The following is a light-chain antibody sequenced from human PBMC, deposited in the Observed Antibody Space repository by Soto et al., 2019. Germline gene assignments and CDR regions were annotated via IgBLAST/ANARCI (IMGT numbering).Light chain of an antibody. Sequence: QSVLTQPASVSGSPGQSITISCTGASSDVETYLLVSWFQQHPGKAPKLMIYEATKRPSGISNRFSGSKSANTASLTISGLQPEDEAYYHCCSFAGSNTGLFGGGTKLTVL. V-gene: IGLV2-23*01. J-gene: IGLJ3*02. CDR3: CSFAGSNTGL. CDR2: EAT. CDR1: SSDVETYLL.